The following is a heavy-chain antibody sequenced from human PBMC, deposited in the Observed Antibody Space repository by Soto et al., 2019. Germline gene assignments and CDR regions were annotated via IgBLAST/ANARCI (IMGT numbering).Heavy chain of an antibody. CDR1: GGSIGPYY. J-gene: IGHJ4*02. Sequence: QVQLQESGPGLVKPSATLSLPCTVSGGSIGPYYWSWIRQPPGKGLAWIGYIYYRGNTDYHPSLKSRVTISLDTPKNQFSLKLRSVTAADTAVYYCARHPGYYDILTGYTTYYFDYWGQGILVTVSS. D-gene: IGHD3-9*01. CDR2: IYYRGNT. V-gene: IGHV4-59*08. CDR3: ARHPGYYDILTGYTTYYFDY.